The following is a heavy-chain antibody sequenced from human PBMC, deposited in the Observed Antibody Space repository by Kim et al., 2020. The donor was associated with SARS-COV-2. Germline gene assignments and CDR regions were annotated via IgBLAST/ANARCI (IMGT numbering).Heavy chain of an antibody. CDR2: ISASGGSK. V-gene: IGHV3-23*01. Sequence: GGSLRLSCAASGFTFSSYAMSWVRQAPGKGLEWVSAISASGGSKYYADSVKGRFTISRDNSKDTLYLQMNSLRADDTAVYYCAKGGVVVANDYWGQGILVTVSS. J-gene: IGHJ4*02. CDR1: GFTFSSYA. D-gene: IGHD2-15*01. CDR3: AKGGVVVANDY.